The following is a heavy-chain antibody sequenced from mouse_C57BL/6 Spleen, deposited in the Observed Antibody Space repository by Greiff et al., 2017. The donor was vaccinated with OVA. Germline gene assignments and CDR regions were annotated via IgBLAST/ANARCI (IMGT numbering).Heavy chain of an antibody. CDR3: TNDNFAY. V-gene: IGHV6-3*01. J-gene: IGHJ3*01. D-gene: IGHD2-12*01. CDR1: GFTFSNYW. Sequence: EVNVVEPGGGLVQPGGSMKLSCVASGFTFSNYWMNWVRQSPEKGLEWVAQIRLKSDNYATHYAESVKGRFTISRDDSKSSVYLQMNNLRAEDTGIYYCTNDNFAYWGQGTLVTVSA. CDR2: IRLKSDNYAT.